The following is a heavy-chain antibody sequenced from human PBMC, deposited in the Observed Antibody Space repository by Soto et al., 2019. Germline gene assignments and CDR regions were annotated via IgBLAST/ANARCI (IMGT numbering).Heavy chain of an antibody. J-gene: IGHJ4*02. V-gene: IGHV3-23*01. CDR3: AKDSSGWYDYFDY. CDR1: GFTFSSYA. CDR2: ISGSGGST. Sequence: PGGSLRLSCAVSGFTFSSYAMSWVRQAPGKGLEWVSAISGSGGSTYYADSVKGRFTISRDNSKNTLYLQMNSLRAEDTAVYYCAKDSSGWYDYFDYWGQGTLVTVSS. D-gene: IGHD6-19*01.